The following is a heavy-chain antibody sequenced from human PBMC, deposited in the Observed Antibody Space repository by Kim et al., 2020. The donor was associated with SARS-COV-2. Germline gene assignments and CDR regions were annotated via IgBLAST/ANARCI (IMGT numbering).Heavy chain of an antibody. D-gene: IGHD2-8*02. CDR3: AKARRYCTGGVCPYYFDY. J-gene: IGHJ4*02. Sequence: GGSLRLSCAASGFTFSSYAMSWVRQAPGKGLEWVSAISGSGGSTYYADSVKGRFTISRDNSKNTLYLQMNSLRAEDTAVYYCAKARRYCTGGVCPYYFDYWGQGTLVTVSS. V-gene: IGHV3-23*01. CDR1: GFTFSSYA. CDR2: ISGSGGST.